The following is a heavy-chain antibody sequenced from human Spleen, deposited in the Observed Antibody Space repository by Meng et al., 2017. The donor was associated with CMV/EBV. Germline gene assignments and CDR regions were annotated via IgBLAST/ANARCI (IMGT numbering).Heavy chain of an antibody. Sequence: SVKVSCKASGGTFSNYAISWVRQAPGQGLEWMGGIIPFFDTSNYAQKFQGRVTITTDESTSTAYMEVSSLRSEDTAVYYCARDRVGPTYYYCGMDVWGQGTTVTVSS. V-gene: IGHV1-69*05. CDR2: IIPFFDTS. CDR1: GGTFSNYA. CDR3: ARDRVGPTYYYCGMDV. J-gene: IGHJ6*02. D-gene: IGHD1-26*01.